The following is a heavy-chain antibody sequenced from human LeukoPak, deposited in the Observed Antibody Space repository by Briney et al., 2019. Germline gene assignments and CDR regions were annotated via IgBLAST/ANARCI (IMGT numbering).Heavy chain of an antibody. Sequence: PGGSLRLSCAASGFTFSSYAMHWVRQAPGKGLEWVAVISYDGSNKYYADSVKGRFTISRDNSKNTLYLQMNSLRAEDTAVYYCARDWRNYYYYYYGMDVWGQGTTVTVSS. D-gene: IGHD4-11*01. CDR1: GFTFSSYA. J-gene: IGHJ6*02. CDR2: ISYDGSNK. V-gene: IGHV3-30-3*01. CDR3: ARDWRNYYYYYYGMDV.